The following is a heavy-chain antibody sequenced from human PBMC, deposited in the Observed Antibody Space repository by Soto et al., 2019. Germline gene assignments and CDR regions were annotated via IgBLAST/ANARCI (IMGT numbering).Heavy chain of an antibody. Sequence: PSQILSLTCAISGDSVSSNSAAWNWIRQSPSRGLEWLGRTYYRSKWYNDYAVSVKSRITINPDTSKNQFSLQLNSVTPEDTAVYYCARAGLLWFGELLSLTWFDPWGQGTLVTVSS. CDR3: ARAGLLWFGELLSLTWFDP. V-gene: IGHV6-1*01. D-gene: IGHD3-10*01. J-gene: IGHJ5*02. CDR2: TYYRSKWYN. CDR1: GDSVSSNSAA.